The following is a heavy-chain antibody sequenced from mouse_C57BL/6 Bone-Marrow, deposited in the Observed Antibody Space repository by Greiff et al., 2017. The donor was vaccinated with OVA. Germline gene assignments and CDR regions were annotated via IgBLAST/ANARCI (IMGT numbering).Heavy chain of an antibody. Sequence: VMLVESGAELARPGASVKLSCKASGYTFTSYGISWVKQRTGQGLEWIGEIYPRSGNTYYNEKFKGKATLTADKSSSTAYMELRSLTSEDSAVYFCARRLPERFAYWGQGTLVTVSA. J-gene: IGHJ3*01. CDR2: IYPRSGNT. V-gene: IGHV1-81*01. CDR1: GYTFTSYG. D-gene: IGHD5-5*01. CDR3: ARRLPERFAY.